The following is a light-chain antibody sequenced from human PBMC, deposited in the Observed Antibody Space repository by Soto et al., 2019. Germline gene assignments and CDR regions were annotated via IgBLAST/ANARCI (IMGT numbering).Light chain of an antibody. CDR3: QQYNSYSWT. V-gene: IGKV1-5*03. CDR1: QSVNKW. Sequence: DIQMTQSPSTLSSSVGDRVTITCLASQSVNKWLAWFQQKPGKAPKLLIYKASSLESGVPSRFSGSGSGTEFTLTISSLQPDDFATYYCQQYNSYSWTFGQGTKVDI. CDR2: KAS. J-gene: IGKJ1*01.